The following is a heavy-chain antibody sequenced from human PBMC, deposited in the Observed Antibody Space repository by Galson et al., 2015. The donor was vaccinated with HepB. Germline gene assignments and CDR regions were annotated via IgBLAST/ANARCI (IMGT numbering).Heavy chain of an antibody. D-gene: IGHD6-13*01. CDR3: AKELLAAAGPVGLDY. Sequence: SLRLSCAASGFTFDDYAMHWVRQAPGKGLEWVSGISWNSGSIGYADSVKGRFTISRDNAKNSLYLQMNSLRAEDTALYYCAKELLAAAGPVGLDYWGQGTLVTVSS. J-gene: IGHJ4*02. V-gene: IGHV3-9*01. CDR1: GFTFDDYA. CDR2: ISWNSGSI.